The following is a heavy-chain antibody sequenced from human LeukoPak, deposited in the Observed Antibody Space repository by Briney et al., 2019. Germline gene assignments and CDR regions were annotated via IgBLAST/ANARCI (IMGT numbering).Heavy chain of an antibody. J-gene: IGHJ6*03. V-gene: IGHV4-61*02. Sequence: SQTLSLTCTVSGGSISSGSYYWSWIRQPAGKGLEWIGRIYTSGSTNYNPSLKSRVTISVDTSKNQFSLKLSSVTAADTAVYFCARGSPYYYYYMDVWGKGTTVTVSS. CDR3: ARGSPYYYYYMDV. CDR2: IYTSGST. CDR1: GGSISSGSYY.